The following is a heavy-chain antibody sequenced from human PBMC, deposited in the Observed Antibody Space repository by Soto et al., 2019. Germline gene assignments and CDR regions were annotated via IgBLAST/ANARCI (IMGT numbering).Heavy chain of an antibody. Sequence: EVQLLESGGGLVQPGGSLRLSCAASGFTFSSYAMSWVRQAPGKGLEWVSAISGSGGSTYYADSVKGRFTISRDNSKNTLYLQMNSLRAEDTAVYYCAKDSAITMIVVVTIDYWGQGTLVTVSS. CDR3: AKDSAITMIVVVTIDY. D-gene: IGHD3-22*01. V-gene: IGHV3-23*01. CDR2: ISGSGGST. J-gene: IGHJ4*02. CDR1: GFTFSSYA.